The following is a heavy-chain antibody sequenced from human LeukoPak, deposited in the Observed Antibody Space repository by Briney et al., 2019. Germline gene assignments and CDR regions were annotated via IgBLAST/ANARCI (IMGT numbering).Heavy chain of an antibody. Sequence: PSETLSLTCAVYGGSFSGYYWSWIRQPPGKGLEWIGEINHSGSTNYNPSLKSRVTISEDTSKNQFSLKLSSVTAADTAVYYCARFVGLWFGEHYFDYWGQGTLVTVSS. CDR3: ARFVGLWFGEHYFDY. J-gene: IGHJ4*02. CDR2: INHSGST. D-gene: IGHD3-10*01. V-gene: IGHV4-34*01. CDR1: GGSFSGYY.